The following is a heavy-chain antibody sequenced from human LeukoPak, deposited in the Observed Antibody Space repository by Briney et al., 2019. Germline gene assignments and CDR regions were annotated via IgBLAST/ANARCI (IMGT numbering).Heavy chain of an antibody. D-gene: IGHD6-13*01. CDR2: ISWNSGSI. CDR1: GFTFDDYA. Sequence: GGSLRLSCAASGFTFDDYAMHWVRQAPGKGLEWGSGISWNSGSIGYADSVKGRFTISRDNAKNSLYLQMNSLRAEDTALYYCAKDIGVAAAAFDAFDIWGQGTMVTVSS. V-gene: IGHV3-9*01. CDR3: AKDIGVAAAAFDAFDI. J-gene: IGHJ3*02.